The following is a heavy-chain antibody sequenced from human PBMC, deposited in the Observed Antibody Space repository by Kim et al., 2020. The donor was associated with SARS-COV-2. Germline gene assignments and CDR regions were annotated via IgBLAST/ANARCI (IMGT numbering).Heavy chain of an antibody. J-gene: IGHJ2*01. CDR3: ARRVAAAHWYFDL. Sequence: YSPAFHGQVTISADKSLSTAYLQWSSLKASDTAMYYCARRVAAAHWYFDLWGRGTLVTVSS. V-gene: IGHV5-51*01. D-gene: IGHD6-13*01.